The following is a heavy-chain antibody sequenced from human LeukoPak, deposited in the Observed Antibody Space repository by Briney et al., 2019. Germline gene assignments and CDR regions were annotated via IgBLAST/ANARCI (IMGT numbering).Heavy chain of an antibody. Sequence: GGSLRLSCAASGFTFRNSHGLHWDRQAPGRGLEWVAVISYDGSYKYYADSVKGRFTISRDNPKSTLYLQMNSLRDEDTAVYYCAKGYNGYDYAFNIWGQGTTVIVSS. CDR1: GFTFRNSHG. V-gene: IGHV3-30*18. CDR2: ISYDGSYK. J-gene: IGHJ3*02. D-gene: IGHD5-12*01. CDR3: AKGYNGYDYAFNI.